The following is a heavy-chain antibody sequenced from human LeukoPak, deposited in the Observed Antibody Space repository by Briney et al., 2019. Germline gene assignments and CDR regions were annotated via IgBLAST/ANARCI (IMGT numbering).Heavy chain of an antibody. CDR1: GFTFSSYG. V-gene: IGHV3-30*18. CDR3: AKDAIREVIVGYFDP. J-gene: IGHJ5*02. Sequence: GGSLRLSCAASGFTFSSYGMHWVRQAPGKGLEWVAVISDDGTNTFYGDSVKGRFTISRDNSNNTLFLQMSSVTADDTAVYYCAKDAIREVIVGYFDPLGQGTRVTVSS. CDR2: ISDDGTNT. D-gene: IGHD3-10*01.